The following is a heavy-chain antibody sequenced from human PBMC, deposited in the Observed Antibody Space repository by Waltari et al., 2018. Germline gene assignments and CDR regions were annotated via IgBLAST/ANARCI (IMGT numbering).Heavy chain of an antibody. CDR1: GGSFSGYY. J-gene: IGHJ3*02. Sequence: QVQLQQWGAGLLKPSETLSLTCAVYGGSFSGYYWSWIRQPPGKGLEWIGEINHSGSTNYNPSLKSRVTISVDTSKNQFSLKLSSGTAADTAVYYCARGQGLWFDAFDIWGQGTMVTVSS. D-gene: IGHD5-18*01. CDR3: ARGQGLWFDAFDI. V-gene: IGHV4-34*01. CDR2: INHSGST.